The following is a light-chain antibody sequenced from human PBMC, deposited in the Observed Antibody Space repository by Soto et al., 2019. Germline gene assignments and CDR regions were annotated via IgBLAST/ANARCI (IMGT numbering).Light chain of an antibody. V-gene: IGKV3-20*01. CDR2: GIS. J-gene: IGKJ4*01. CDR1: QTISSNY. CDR3: QQYYSTLPLT. Sequence: VVTQSPGTLSWSPRERATLSCRASQTISSNYFAWYQQKPGQAPRLLIYGISTRATGIPDRFSGSGSGTDFTLTISSLQAEDVAVYYCQQYYSTLPLTFGGGTKVDIK.